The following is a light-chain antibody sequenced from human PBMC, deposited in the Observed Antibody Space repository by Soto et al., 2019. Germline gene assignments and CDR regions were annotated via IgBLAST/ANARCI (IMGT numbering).Light chain of an antibody. CDR3: AAWDDSLNGVI. V-gene: IGLV1-44*01. CDR1: RSNLETNS. CDR2: RND. J-gene: IGLJ2*01. Sequence: QAVVTQPPSASGTPGQRVTISCSGGRSNLETNSVSWYQLLPGTAPKLLIYRNDKRPSGVPDRLSSSKSGTSGSLAISGLQSEDEADYYCAAWDDSLNGVIFGGGTKLTVL.